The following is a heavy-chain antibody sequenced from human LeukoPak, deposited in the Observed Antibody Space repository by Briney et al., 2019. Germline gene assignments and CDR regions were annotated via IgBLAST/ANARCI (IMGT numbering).Heavy chain of an antibody. J-gene: IGHJ4*02. V-gene: IGHV3-30*04. Sequence: PGRSLRLSCAASGFTFSSYAMHWVRQAPGKGLEWVAVISYDGSNKYYAGSVKGRFTISRDNSKNTLYLQMNSLRAEDTAVYYCAREGLRRFDYWGQGTLVTVSS. D-gene: IGHD2-15*01. CDR2: ISYDGSNK. CDR3: AREGLRRFDY. CDR1: GFTFSSYA.